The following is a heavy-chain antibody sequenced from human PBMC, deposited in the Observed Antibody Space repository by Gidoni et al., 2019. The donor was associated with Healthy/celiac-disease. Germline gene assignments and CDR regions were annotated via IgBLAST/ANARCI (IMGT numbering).Heavy chain of an antibody. V-gene: IGHV3-64D*06. D-gene: IGHD6-13*01. CDR2: ISSNGGST. CDR1: GFTFSSYA. CDR3: TLPGGIAAAEPNNWFDP. J-gene: IGHJ5*02. Sequence: EVQLVESGGGLVQPGGSLRLSCSASGFTFSSYAMHWVRQAPGKGLEYVSAISSNGGSTYYADSVKGRFTISRDNSKNTLYLQISSLRAEDTAVYYCTLPGGIAAAEPNNWFDPWGQGTLVTVSS.